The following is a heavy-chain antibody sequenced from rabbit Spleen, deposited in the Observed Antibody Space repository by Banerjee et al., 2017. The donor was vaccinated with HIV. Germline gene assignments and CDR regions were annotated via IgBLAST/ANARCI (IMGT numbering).Heavy chain of an antibody. J-gene: IGHJ3*01. CDR3: ARRNGFFGL. Sequence: QEQLVESGGGLVQPGGSLKLSCKASGFDFSSYGVSWVRQAPGKGLEWIGYIDPVFGITYYANWVNGRFTISKPSSTMVTLQMTSLTAADTATYFCARRNGFFGLWGQGTLVTVS. V-gene: IGHV1S39*01. D-gene: IGHD3-1*01. CDR1: GFDFSSYG. CDR2: IDPVFGIT.